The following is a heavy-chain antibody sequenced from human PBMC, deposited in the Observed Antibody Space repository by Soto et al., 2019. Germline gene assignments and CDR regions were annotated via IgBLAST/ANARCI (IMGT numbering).Heavy chain of an antibody. Sequence: GGSLRLSCAASGFTFSSYGMHWVRQAPGKGLEWVAVIWYDGSNKYYADSVKGRFTISRDNSKNTLYLQMNSLRAEDTAVYYCARDPSLAGIAVAGPSFAYWGQGTLVTSPQ. CDR1: GFTFSSYG. V-gene: IGHV3-33*01. CDR2: IWYDGSNK. CDR3: ARDPSLAGIAVAGPSFAY. D-gene: IGHD6-19*01. J-gene: IGHJ4*02.